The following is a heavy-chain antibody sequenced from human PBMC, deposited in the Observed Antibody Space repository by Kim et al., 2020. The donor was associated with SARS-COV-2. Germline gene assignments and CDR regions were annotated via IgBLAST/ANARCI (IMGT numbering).Heavy chain of an antibody. J-gene: IGHJ4*02. V-gene: IGHV4-34*01. CDR3: AVKGIAAAGPWDY. D-gene: IGHD6-13*01. Sequence: TPSLRSRVTISVGTSKNQFSLKLSSVTAADTAVYYCAVKGIAAAGPWDYWGQGTLVTVSS.